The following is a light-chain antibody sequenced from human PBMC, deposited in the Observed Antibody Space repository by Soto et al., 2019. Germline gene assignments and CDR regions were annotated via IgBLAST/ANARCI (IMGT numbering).Light chain of an antibody. J-gene: IGKJ3*01. Sequence: DIGWTQSPGTLSLSPGERATLSCRASQSVSSSYLAWYQRKPGQAPRLLIYDASNRATGIPARFSGSGSGTDFTLTISSLEPEDFAVYYFQQRSNWLFTFSPETNVDIK. CDR2: DAS. CDR1: QSVSSSY. V-gene: IGKV3-11*01. CDR3: QQRSNWLFT.